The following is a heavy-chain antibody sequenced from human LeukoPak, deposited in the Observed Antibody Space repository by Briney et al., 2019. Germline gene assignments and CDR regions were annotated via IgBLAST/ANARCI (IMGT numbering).Heavy chain of an antibody. V-gene: IGHV1-2*02. D-gene: IGHD3-22*01. CDR2: INPNSGGT. Sequence: ASVKVSCKASGYTFTGYYMHWVRQAPGQGLEWMGWINPNSGGTNYAQKFQGRVTMTRDTSISTAYMELSRLRSDDTAVYYCATVPHYYDSSGYYYRWAREQPNEAFDIWGQGTMVTVSS. J-gene: IGHJ3*02. CDR1: GYTFTGYY. CDR3: ATVPHYYDSSGYYYRWAREQPNEAFDI.